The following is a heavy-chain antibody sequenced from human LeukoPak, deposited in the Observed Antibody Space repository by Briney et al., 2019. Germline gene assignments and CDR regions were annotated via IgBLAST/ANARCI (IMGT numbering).Heavy chain of an antibody. CDR2: ISSSSSYI. CDR1: GFTFSNAW. Sequence: GSLRLSCAASGFTFSNAWMNWVRQAPGKGLEWVSSISSSSSYIYYADSVKGRFTISRDNAENSLYLQLSSLRAEDTAVYYCARDPGGSGNWGQGTLVTVSS. D-gene: IGHD3-10*01. CDR3: ARDPGGSGN. J-gene: IGHJ4*02. V-gene: IGHV3-21*01.